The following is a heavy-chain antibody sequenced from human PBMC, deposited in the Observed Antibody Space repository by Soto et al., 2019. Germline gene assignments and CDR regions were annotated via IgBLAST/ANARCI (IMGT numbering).Heavy chain of an antibody. CDR3: ARLTAAGTRPNRDY. V-gene: IGHV1-18*04. D-gene: IGHD6-13*01. CDR1: GYTFTCYY. Sequence: ASVKVSCKASGYTFTCYYMHWVRQAPGQGLEWMGWINPNNGNTNYAQKLQGRVTMTTDTSTSTAYMELRSLRSDDTAVYYCARLTAAGTRPNRDYWGQGTLVTVSS. J-gene: IGHJ4*02. CDR2: INPNNGNT.